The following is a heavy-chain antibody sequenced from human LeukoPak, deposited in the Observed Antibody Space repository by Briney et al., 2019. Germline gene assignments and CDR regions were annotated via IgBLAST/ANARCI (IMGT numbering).Heavy chain of an antibody. Sequence: SETLSLTCTVSGGSISSSSYYWSWIRQPAGKGLEWIGRIYTSGSTNYNPSLKSRVTMSVDTSKNQFSLKLSSVTAADTAVYYCARDTRDGGIFDYWGQGTLVTVSS. CDR1: GGSISSSSYY. J-gene: IGHJ4*02. V-gene: IGHV4-61*02. CDR2: IYTSGST. CDR3: ARDTRDGGIFDY. D-gene: IGHD3-16*01.